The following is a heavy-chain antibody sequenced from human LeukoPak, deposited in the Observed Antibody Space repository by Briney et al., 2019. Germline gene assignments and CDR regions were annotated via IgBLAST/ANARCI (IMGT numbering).Heavy chain of an antibody. D-gene: IGHD6-13*01. J-gene: IGHJ4*02. Sequence: GGSLRLSCAASGFTFSSYAMSWVRQAPGKGLEWVSAISDSGGSTYHAGSVKGRFTISRDNSKNTLFLQMNSLRAEDTAVYYCAKSRLGIGYGSTWYPGDYWGQGTLVTVSS. CDR1: GFTFSSYA. CDR3: AKSRLGIGYGSTWYPGDY. CDR2: ISDSGGST. V-gene: IGHV3-23*01.